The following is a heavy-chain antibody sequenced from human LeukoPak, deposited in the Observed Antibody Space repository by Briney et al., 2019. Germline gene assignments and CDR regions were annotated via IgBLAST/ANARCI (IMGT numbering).Heavy chain of an antibody. Sequence: SETLSLTCTVSGGSISSTSCYWGWFRQPPGKGLEWIGSIYYSGSTYYNPSLKSRVTIPVDTSKSQFSLKLSSVTAADTAVYYCARLRIYCTGGTCYYYFDHWGQGTLVTVSS. CDR1: GGSISSTSCY. V-gene: IGHV4-39*01. J-gene: IGHJ4*02. D-gene: IGHD2-15*01. CDR2: IYYSGST. CDR3: ARLRIYCTGGTCYYYFDH.